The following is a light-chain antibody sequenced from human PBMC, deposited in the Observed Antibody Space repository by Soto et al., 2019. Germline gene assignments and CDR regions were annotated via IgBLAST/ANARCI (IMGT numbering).Light chain of an antibody. V-gene: IGKV3-15*01. J-gene: IGKJ5*01. CDR3: QQRHNWPIT. Sequence: EIVMTQSPATLSVSPGEGVTLSCRASQGVRGKLAWYQQKPGQSPRLLIYDVSIRATGIPARFSGSGSGTDFTLTISGLEPADLGVYYCQQRHNWPITFGQGTRLDIK. CDR2: DVS. CDR1: QGVRGK.